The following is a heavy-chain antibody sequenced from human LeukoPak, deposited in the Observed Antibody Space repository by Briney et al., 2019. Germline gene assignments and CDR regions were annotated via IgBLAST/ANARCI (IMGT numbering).Heavy chain of an antibody. D-gene: IGHD2-15*01. J-gene: IGHJ4*02. CDR1: RFTVTTNY. CDR2: IYSGGST. Sequence: GGSLRLSCAASRFTVTTNYMIWVRQAPGKGLEWVSIIYSGGSTYYADSVKGRFTISRDNFRNMLHLQMNSLRVDDTAVYYCARSAGRRVDYWGQGTLVTVSS. V-gene: IGHV3-66*01. CDR3: ARSAGRRVDY.